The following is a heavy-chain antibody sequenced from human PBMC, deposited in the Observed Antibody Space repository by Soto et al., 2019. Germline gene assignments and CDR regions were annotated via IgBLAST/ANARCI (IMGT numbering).Heavy chain of an antibody. CDR3: ARSPHDYGDYVATNFYYGMDV. V-gene: IGHV1-18*01. Sequence: QVQLVQSGAEVKNPGASVKVSCKASGYTFTSYGISWVRQAPGQGLECMGWISAYNGKTNYAQRFQGRVTMTTDTSTSTAYRELRSLRSDDTAVYYCARSPHDYGDYVATNFYYGMDVWGQGTTVTVSS. J-gene: IGHJ6*02. D-gene: IGHD4-17*01. CDR1: GYTFTSYG. CDR2: ISAYNGKT.